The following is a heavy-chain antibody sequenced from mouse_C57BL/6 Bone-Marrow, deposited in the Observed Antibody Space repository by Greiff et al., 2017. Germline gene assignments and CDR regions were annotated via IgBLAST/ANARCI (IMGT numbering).Heavy chain of an antibody. Sequence: QVQLKQPGAELVKPGASVKMSCKASGYTFTSYWITWVKQRPGQGLEWIGDIYPGSGSTNYNEKFKSKATLTVDTSSSPAYMQLSSLTSEDSAVYYCARRPGYFDVWGTGTTVTVSS. CDR2: IYPGSGST. CDR3: ARRPGYFDV. V-gene: IGHV1-55*01. J-gene: IGHJ1*03. CDR1: GYTFTSYW.